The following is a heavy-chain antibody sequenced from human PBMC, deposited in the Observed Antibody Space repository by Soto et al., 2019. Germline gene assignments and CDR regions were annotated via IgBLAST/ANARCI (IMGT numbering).Heavy chain of an antibody. CDR3: ARVNYGDYYYGMDV. V-gene: IGHV4-59*01. D-gene: IGHD4-17*01. CDR2: ISYTGSA. Sequence: LETLSLTCAVSGGSINYSYLTWIRQPPGKGLEWIGYISYTGSANYNASLKSRLTISVDTSKNQFSLKLSSVTAADTALYYCARVNYGDYYYGMDVWGQGTTVTVSS. CDR1: GGSINYSY. J-gene: IGHJ6*02.